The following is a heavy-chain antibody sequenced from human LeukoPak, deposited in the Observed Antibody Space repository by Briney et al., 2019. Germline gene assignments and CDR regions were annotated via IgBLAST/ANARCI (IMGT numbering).Heavy chain of an antibody. Sequence: SETLSLTCTVSGGSISSSSYYWGWIRQPPGKGLEWIGSIYYSGSTYYNPSLKSRVTISVDTSKNQFPLKLSSVTAADTAVYYCARQIFYYDSSGYFDYWGQGTLVTVSS. CDR2: IYYSGST. V-gene: IGHV4-39*01. D-gene: IGHD3-22*01. CDR3: ARQIFYYDSSGYFDY. CDR1: GGSISSSSYY. J-gene: IGHJ4*02.